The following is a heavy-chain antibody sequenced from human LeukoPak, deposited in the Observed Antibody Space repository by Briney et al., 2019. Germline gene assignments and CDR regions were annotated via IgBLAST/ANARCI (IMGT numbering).Heavy chain of an antibody. CDR3: ARGYCSSISCYVDY. Sequence: GGSLRLSCAASGFTFSSYAMSWVRQAPGKGLEWVSAISGSGGSTYYADSVKGRFTISRDNSKNTLYLQMNSLRAEDTAVYYCARGYCSSISCYVDYWGQGTLVTV. V-gene: IGHV3-23*01. CDR2: ISGSGGST. CDR1: GFTFSSYA. J-gene: IGHJ4*02. D-gene: IGHD2-2*01.